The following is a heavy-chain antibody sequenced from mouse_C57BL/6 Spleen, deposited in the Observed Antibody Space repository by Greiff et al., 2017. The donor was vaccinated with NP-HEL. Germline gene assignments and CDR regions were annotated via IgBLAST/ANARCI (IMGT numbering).Heavy chain of an antibody. CDR2: ISDGGSYT. V-gene: IGHV5-4*01. Sequence: EVQGVESGGGLVKPGGSLKLSCAASGFTFSSYAMSWVRQTPEKRLEWVATISDGGSYTYYPDNVKGRFTISRDNAKNNLYLQMSHLKSEDTAMYYCARDQGGYAMDYWGQGTSVTVSS. D-gene: IGHD3-2*02. CDR1: GFTFSSYA. J-gene: IGHJ4*01. CDR3: ARDQGGYAMDY.